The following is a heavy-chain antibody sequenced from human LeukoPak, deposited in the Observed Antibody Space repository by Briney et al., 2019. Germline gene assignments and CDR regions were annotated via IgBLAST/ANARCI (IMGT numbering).Heavy chain of an antibody. V-gene: IGHV3-7*03. Sequence: GGSLRLSCAASGFTFSSYWTNWARQAPGRGLEWVASINHNGNVNYYVDSVKGRFTISRVNAKNSLYLQMSNLRAEDTAVYFCARGGGLDVWGQGATVTVSS. D-gene: IGHD3-16*01. CDR1: GFTFSSYW. CDR3: ARGGGLDV. J-gene: IGHJ6*02. CDR2: INHNGNVN.